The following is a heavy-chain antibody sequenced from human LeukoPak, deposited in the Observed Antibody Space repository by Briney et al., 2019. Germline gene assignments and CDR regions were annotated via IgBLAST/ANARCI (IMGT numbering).Heavy chain of an antibody. CDR1: GGSISSSSYY. CDR3: ATGVHGIAAAGDYYFDS. CDR2: MYYRGNT. D-gene: IGHD6-13*01. Sequence: SETLSLTCTVSGGSISSSSYYWSWIRQPPGKGLEWIGYMYYRGNTNYDPSLRSRVTISIDTPNNQFSLKLSSVTAADTAVYYCATGVHGIAAAGDYYFDSWGQGTLVTVSS. J-gene: IGHJ4*02. V-gene: IGHV4-61*01.